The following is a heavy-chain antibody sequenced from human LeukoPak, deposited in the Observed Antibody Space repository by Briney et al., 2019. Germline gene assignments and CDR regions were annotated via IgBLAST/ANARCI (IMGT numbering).Heavy chain of an antibody. CDR2: ISYDGSNK. J-gene: IGHJ6*02. Sequence: GGSLRLSCAASGFTFSSYGMHWVRQAPGTGLEWVAVISYDGSNKYYADSVKGRFTISRDNSKNTLYLQMNSLRAEDTAVYYCAKGFGELLFNYYYYGMDVWGQGTTVTVSS. CDR3: AKGFGELLFNYYYYGMDV. CDR1: GFTFSSYG. V-gene: IGHV3-30*18. D-gene: IGHD3-10*01.